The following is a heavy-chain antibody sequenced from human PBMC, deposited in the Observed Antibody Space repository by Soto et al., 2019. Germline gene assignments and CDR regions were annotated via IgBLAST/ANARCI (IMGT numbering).Heavy chain of an antibody. Sequence: GGSLRLSCAASGFAFSSHAMHWVRQAPGKGLEWVAIIWYDGSNKYYADAVKGRFTISRDNSNNMVYLQMNSLRAEDTAVYYCATDGYSSGWPEFDSWGQGTLVTVSS. CDR2: IWYDGSNK. J-gene: IGHJ4*02. D-gene: IGHD6-19*01. CDR3: ATDGYSSGWPEFDS. V-gene: IGHV3-33*01. CDR1: GFAFSSHA.